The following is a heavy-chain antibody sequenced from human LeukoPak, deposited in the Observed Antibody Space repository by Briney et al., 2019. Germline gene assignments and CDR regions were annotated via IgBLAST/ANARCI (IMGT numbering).Heavy chain of an antibody. CDR3: ARESRKWELLHYYYYMDV. CDR1: GFTFSSYW. J-gene: IGHJ6*03. V-gene: IGHV3-7*01. Sequence: PGRSLRLSWAASGFTFSSYWISWVRQAPGRGREWVANIKQEVSEKYYVDSEKGRFAIYRDNANNSLYLQMNSLRAEDTAVYYCARESRKWELLHYYYYMDVWGKGTTVTIS. CDR2: IKQEVSEK. D-gene: IGHD1-26*01.